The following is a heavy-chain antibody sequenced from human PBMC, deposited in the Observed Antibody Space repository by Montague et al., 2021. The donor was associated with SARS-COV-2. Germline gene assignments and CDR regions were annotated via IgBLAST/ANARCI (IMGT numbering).Heavy chain of an antibody. CDR2: IYYSGST. CDR1: GGSISSSTYY. D-gene: IGHD5-12*01. J-gene: IGHJ4*02. Sequence: SETLSLTCTVSGGSISSSTYYWGWIRQPPGKGLEWIGCIYYSGSTNYNPSLKSRVTISIDTSKNQFSLKMSSVTAADTAVYYCARHGWGWLRLLRPFDYWGQGTLVTVSS. V-gene: IGHV4-39*01. CDR3: ARHGWGWLRLLRPFDY.